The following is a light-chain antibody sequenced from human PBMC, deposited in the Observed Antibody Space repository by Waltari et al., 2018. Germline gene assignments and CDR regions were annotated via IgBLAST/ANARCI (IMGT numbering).Light chain of an antibody. V-gene: IGLV2-14*03. CDR1: SGDVGASNY. Sequence: QSALTQPASVSGSPGQSITISCTGASGDVGASNYVSWYQQHPGKAPKLMIYDVTVRPSGVSNLFSGSNSVNTASLTISGLQAEDEADYYCCSYISSTITLVFGGGTKLTVL. CDR3: CSYISSTITLV. CDR2: DVT. J-gene: IGLJ3*02.